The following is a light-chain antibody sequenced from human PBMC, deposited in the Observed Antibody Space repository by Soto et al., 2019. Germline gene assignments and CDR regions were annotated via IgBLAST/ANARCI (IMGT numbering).Light chain of an antibody. CDR1: QSISSW. Sequence: SVAAQVTITWRASQSISSWLAWYQQKPGKAPKLLIYDASSLESGVPSRFSGSGSGTEFTLTISRLQPDQFATYYCQQYNRYSRAFGQGTKVDI. V-gene: IGKV1-5*01. CDR2: DAS. CDR3: QQYNRYSRA. J-gene: IGKJ1*01.